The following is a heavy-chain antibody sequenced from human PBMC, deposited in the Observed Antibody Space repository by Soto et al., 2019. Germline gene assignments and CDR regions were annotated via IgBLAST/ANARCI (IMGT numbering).Heavy chain of an antibody. CDR3: ARAHSYSSSWYYYYYGMDV. J-gene: IGHJ6*02. V-gene: IGHV4-61*08. D-gene: IGHD6-13*01. Sequence: PSETLSLTCTVSGGSINSAGHYWSWIRQPPGKGLEWIGYIYYSGSTNYNPSLKSRVTISVDTSKNQFSLKLSSVTAADTAVYYCARAHSYSSSWYYYYYGMDVWGQGTTVTVSS. CDR2: IYYSGST. CDR1: GGSINSAGHY.